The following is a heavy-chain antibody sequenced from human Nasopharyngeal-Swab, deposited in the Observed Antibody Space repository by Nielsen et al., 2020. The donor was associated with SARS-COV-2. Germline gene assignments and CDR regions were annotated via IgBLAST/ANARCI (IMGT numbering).Heavy chain of an antibody. CDR3: ATDGYSFGYDRGY. CDR2: IKEDGSEK. CDR1: GFTFSSYW. V-gene: IGHV3-7*01. J-gene: IGHJ4*02. D-gene: IGHD4-11*01. Sequence: GESLKISCAASGFTFSSYWISWVRQAPGKGLAWVANIKEDGSEKYYVDSVKGRFTISRDNAKSSLFLEMNSLRVEDTALYYCATDGYSFGYDRGYWGQGTLVIVSS.